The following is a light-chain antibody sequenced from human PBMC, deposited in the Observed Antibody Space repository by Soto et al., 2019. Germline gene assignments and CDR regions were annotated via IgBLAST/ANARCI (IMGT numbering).Light chain of an antibody. J-gene: IGKJ1*01. V-gene: IGKV2-40*01. CDR3: MQTKQLPVT. Sequence: DIVMTPTPLSLPVTPGEPASISCRSRQSLLDSDDGNTYLDWYLQKPGQSPQLLIYEVSHRFSGVPDKFSGSGSGTEFTLKVSRVEAEDVGVYYCMQTKQLPVTFGQGTKVDNK. CDR1: QSLLDSDDGNTY. CDR2: EVS.